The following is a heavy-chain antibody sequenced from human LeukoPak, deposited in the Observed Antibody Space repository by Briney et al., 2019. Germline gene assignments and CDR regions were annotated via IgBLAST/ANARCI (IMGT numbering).Heavy chain of an antibody. CDR2: ISNISTYI. D-gene: IGHD5-18*01. CDR3: AISGYSYGPRYYFDY. Sequence: GGSLRLSCAASGFTFSGYTMTWVRQAPGKGLEWVSSISNISTYIYYADSVKGRFTISRDNVQNSLYLQMNSLRAEDTAVYYCAISGYSYGPRYYFDYWGQGTLVTVSS. V-gene: IGHV3-21*01. CDR1: GFTFSGYT. J-gene: IGHJ4*02.